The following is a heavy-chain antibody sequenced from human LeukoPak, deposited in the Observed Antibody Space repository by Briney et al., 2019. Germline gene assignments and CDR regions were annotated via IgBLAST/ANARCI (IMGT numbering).Heavy chain of an antibody. V-gene: IGHV5-51*01. CDR1: GYIFTNYL. CDR3: ARQATNYDSSGYYSYYFDY. D-gene: IGHD3-22*01. Sequence: PGESLKISCKGSGYIFTNYLIGWVRQVPGKGLECMGIIYPGDSDTRYSPSFQGQVTISADKSINTAYLQWSSLKASDTAMYYCARQATNYDSSGYYSYYFDYWGQGTLVTVST. CDR2: IYPGDSDT. J-gene: IGHJ4*02.